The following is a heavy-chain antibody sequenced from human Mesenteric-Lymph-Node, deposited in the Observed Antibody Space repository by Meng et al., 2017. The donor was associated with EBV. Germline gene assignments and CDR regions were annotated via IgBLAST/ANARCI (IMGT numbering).Heavy chain of an antibody. CDR1: GFTFVDHY. CDR3: VRGYSSGWFDP. Sequence: QVQLVESGGGLVKPGGSLRLSCAVSGFTFVDHYMSWIRQAPGKGLEWVSYISTSGSTKLYADSVKGRLTISRDNAKNSLFLQMNSLQVDDTAVYYCVRGYSSGWFDPWGQGTLVTVAS. V-gene: IGHV3-11*01. D-gene: IGHD6-19*01. CDR2: ISTSGSTK. J-gene: IGHJ5*02.